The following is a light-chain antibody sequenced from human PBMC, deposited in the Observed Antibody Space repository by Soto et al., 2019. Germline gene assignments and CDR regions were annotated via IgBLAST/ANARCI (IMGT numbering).Light chain of an antibody. CDR1: ESVSSSY. Sequence: ETVLTQSPGTLSLSPGERATLSCRASESVSSSYLAWYQQKPGQAPRLLIYGASSRATGIPDRFSGSGSGTDFTLSISRLEPEDFAVYYCQQYGSSLPRTFGQGTKVEIK. CDR3: QQYGSSLPRT. J-gene: IGKJ1*01. CDR2: GAS. V-gene: IGKV3-20*01.